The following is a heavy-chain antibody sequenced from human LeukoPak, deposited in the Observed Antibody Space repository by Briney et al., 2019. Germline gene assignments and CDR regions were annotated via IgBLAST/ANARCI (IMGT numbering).Heavy chain of an antibody. CDR1: GGSVSSGSYY. J-gene: IGHJ6*04. CDR2: IYYSGST. CDR3: ASVTLVVPAAPYYYYGMDV. Sequence: PSETLSLTCTVSGGSVSSGSYYWSWIRQPPGKGLEWIGYIYYSGSTNYNPSLKSRVTISVDTSKNQFSLKLSSVTAADTAVYYCASVTLVVPAAPYYYYGMDVWGKGTTVTVSS. D-gene: IGHD2-2*01. V-gene: IGHV4-61*01.